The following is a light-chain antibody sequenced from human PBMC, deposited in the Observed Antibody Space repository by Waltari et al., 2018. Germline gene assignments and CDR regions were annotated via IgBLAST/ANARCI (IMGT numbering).Light chain of an antibody. CDR2: AAS. Sequence: DIQMTQSPSSLSASVGDRVTISCRASQTIANQLSWFRQKPGEAPQLLIYAASTLYSGVPSRFSGSGSGTDFTLTITSLQPEDFAIYSCQQSFTIPLTFGGGTKVEIK. V-gene: IGKV1-39*01. CDR1: QTIANQ. CDR3: QQSFTIPLT. J-gene: IGKJ4*01.